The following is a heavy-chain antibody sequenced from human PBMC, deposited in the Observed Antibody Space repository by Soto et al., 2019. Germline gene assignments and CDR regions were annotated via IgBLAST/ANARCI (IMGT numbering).Heavy chain of an antibody. J-gene: IGHJ4*02. V-gene: IGHV1-8*01. D-gene: IGHD2-15*01. CDR1: GYTFTSYD. CDR3: ARDLGGWPDY. CDR2: MNPNSGNT. Sequence: ASVKVSCKASGYTFTSYDINWVRQATGQGLEWMGWMNPNSGNTGYAQKFQGRDTITRDTSASTAYMELSSLRSEDTAVYYCARDLGGWPDYWGQGTLVTVSS.